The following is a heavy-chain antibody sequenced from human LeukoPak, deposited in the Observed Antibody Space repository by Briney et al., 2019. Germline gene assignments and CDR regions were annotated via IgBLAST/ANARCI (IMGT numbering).Heavy chain of an antibody. D-gene: IGHD2-8*01. CDR1: GYTFTGYY. CDR2: INPNSGGT. CDR3: ARDRNGVYYYYYMGV. V-gene: IGHV1-2*02. J-gene: IGHJ6*03. Sequence: ASVKVSCKASGYTFTGYYMHWVRQAPGQGLEWMGWINPNSGGTNYAQKFQGRVTMTRDTSISTAYMELSRLRSDDTAVYYCARDRNGVYYYYYMGVWGKGTTVTVSS.